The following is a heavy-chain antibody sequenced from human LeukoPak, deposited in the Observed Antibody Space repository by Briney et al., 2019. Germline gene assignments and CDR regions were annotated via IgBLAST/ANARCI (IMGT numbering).Heavy chain of an antibody. D-gene: IGHD6-19*01. CDR2: IYYTAGA. J-gene: IGHJ5*02. CDR1: GASMRSETHY. CDR3: ARGRVTRGLRQWLVRGAYNWFDP. V-gene: IGHV4-31*03. Sequence: SETLSLTCNVSGASMRSETHYWSWLRQHPGKGPEWIAYIYYTAGAYYNPSLESRVSISLDASENQFSLKLSSVTAADTAVYYCARGRVTRGLRQWLVRGAYNWFDPWGQGTLVTVSS.